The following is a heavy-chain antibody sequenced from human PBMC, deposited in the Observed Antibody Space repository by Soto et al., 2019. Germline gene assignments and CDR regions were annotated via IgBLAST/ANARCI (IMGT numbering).Heavy chain of an antibody. J-gene: IGHJ4*02. CDR2: ISAYNGNT. CDR3: SSVATPIDY. D-gene: IGHD2-15*01. Sequence: QVQLVQSGAEVKKPGASVKVSCKASGYTFTNFGISWVRQAPGQGLEWMGWISAYNGNTNYAQNFQGRVTMTTDTSTSTAYLELTRPRSADTAVYYCSSVATPIDYWGQGTLVTVSS. CDR1: GYTFTNFG. V-gene: IGHV1-18*01.